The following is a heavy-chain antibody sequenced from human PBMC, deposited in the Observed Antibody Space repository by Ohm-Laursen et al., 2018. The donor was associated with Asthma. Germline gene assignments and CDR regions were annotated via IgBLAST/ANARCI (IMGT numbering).Heavy chain of an antibody. J-gene: IGHJ6*02. CDR3: ARAATLRYFDWLPNYYYYGMDV. CDR1: GFTFDDYA. V-gene: IGHV3-9*01. Sequence: SLRLSCAAFGFTFDDYAMHWVRQAPGKGLEWVSGISWNSGRTAYADSVKGRFTISRDNAKNSLYLQMNSLRAEDTAVYYCARAATLRYFDWLPNYYYYGMDVWGQGTTVTVSS. CDR2: ISWNSGRT. D-gene: IGHD3-9*01.